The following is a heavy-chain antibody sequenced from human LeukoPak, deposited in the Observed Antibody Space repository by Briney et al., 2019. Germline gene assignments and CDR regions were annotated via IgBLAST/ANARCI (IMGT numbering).Heavy chain of an antibody. Sequence: PGGSLRLSCAASGFTFSSYGMHWVRQAPGKGLEWVAFIRYDGSNKYYADSVKGRFAISRDNSKNTLYLQMNSLRAEDTAVYYCAKALRVDYNYCMDVWGKGTTVTISS. V-gene: IGHV3-30*02. CDR3: AKALRVDYNYCMDV. CDR1: GFTFSSYG. CDR2: IRYDGSNK. J-gene: IGHJ6*03.